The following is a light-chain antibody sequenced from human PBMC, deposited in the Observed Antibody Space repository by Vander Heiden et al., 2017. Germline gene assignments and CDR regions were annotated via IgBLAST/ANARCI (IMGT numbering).Light chain of an antibody. V-gene: IGKV1-5*01. CDR2: DAS. J-gene: IGKJ2*01. CDR1: QSINNW. Sequence: DIQMTQSPSTLSASVGDRVTITCRASQSINNWLAWYQQKPGKAPKLLIYDASSLESGVPSRFSGSGSGTEVILTISSLQPDDFATYYCQQYKSVQFTCGRGTKLEIK. CDR3: QQYKSVQFT.